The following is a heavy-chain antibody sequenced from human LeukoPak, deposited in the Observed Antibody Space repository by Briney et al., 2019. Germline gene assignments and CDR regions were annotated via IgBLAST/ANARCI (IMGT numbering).Heavy chain of an antibody. D-gene: IGHD3-10*01. J-gene: IGHJ4*02. V-gene: IGHV3-30*18. CDR2: ISYDGSNK. CDR1: GFAFSSYG. Sequence: GRSLRLSCAASGFAFSSYGMHWVRQAPGKGLEWVAVISYDGSNKYYADSVKGRITISRDNSKNTLYLQMNSLRAEDTAVYYCAKEALIGIWFGELLPEYYFDYWGQGTLVTVSS. CDR3: AKEALIGIWFGELLPEYYFDY.